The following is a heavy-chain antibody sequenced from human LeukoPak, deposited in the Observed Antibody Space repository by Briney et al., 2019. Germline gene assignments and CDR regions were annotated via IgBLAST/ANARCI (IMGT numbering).Heavy chain of an antibody. D-gene: IGHD2-2*01. CDR1: GYTFTSYG. V-gene: IGHV1-18*01. Sequence: ASVKVSCKASGYTFTSYGISWVRQAPGQGLEWMGWISAYNGNTNYAQKLQGRVTMTTDTSTSTAYMELRSLRSDDTAVYYCARFCSSTSCLYQGGIDYWGQGTLVTVSS. J-gene: IGHJ4*02. CDR2: ISAYNGNT. CDR3: ARFCSSTSCLYQGGIDY.